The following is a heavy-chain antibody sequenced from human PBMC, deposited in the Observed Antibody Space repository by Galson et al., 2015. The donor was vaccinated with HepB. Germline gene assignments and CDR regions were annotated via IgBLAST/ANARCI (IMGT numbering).Heavy chain of an antibody. V-gene: IGHV1-3*04. CDR1: GYTFTSHA. Sequence: SVKVSCKASGYTFTSHAIHWVRQAPGQNLEWMGWINTGNGNTKYSQQFQGRVTITRDTSASTAYMELSSLRSEDTAVFYCARDNNHFDYWGQGTLLTVSS. CDR3: ARDNNHFDY. D-gene: IGHD1-14*01. CDR2: INTGNGNT. J-gene: IGHJ4*02.